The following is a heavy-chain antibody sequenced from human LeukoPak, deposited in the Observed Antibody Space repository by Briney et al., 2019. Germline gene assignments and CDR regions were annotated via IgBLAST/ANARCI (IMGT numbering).Heavy chain of an antibody. D-gene: IGHD1-1*01. CDR2: IKKDGSEE. V-gene: IGHV3-7*01. Sequence: GRCLTPACAASEFTFGVDWISWVRQAPGKGPEWVAKIKKDGSEEHYVDSVKGRFTVSRDNAKNSLFLQMNSLRVEDTAVYYCATYDNWVAGDVWGQGTSVSVSS. CDR1: EFTFGVDW. CDR3: ATYDNWVAGDV. J-gene: IGHJ6*02.